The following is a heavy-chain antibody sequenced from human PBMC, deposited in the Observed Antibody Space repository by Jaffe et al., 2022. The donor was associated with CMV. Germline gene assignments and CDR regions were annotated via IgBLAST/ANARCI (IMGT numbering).Heavy chain of an antibody. J-gene: IGHJ4*02. CDR2: ISWNSGSI. V-gene: IGHV3-9*01. CDR3: AKDRGMIRGDYLDS. Sequence: EVQLVESGGGLVQPGRSLRLSCAASGFSFDDYAMYWVRQAPGKGLEWVSGISWNSGSIAYADSVKGRFTISRDNAKNSLYLQMNSLRAEDTALYYCAKDRGMIRGDYLDSWGQGTLVTVSS. CDR1: GFSFDDYA. D-gene: IGHD3-10*01.